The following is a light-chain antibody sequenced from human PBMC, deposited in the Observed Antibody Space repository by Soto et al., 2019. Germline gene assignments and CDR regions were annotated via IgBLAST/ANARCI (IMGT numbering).Light chain of an antibody. CDR2: AAS. CDR1: QSISSN. CDR3: QQSSSTPLT. Sequence: DIQMTQSPSALSASEGDRVTITCRASQSISSNLNWYQQKAGKAPKLLIYAASSLQSGVPSRFSGIGSGTDFTLTISSLQPEDFATYYCQQSSSTPLTFGGGTKVEIK. V-gene: IGKV1-39*01. J-gene: IGKJ4*01.